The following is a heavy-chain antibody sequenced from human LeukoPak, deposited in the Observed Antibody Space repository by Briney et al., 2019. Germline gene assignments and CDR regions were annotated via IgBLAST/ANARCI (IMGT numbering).Heavy chain of an antibody. Sequence: GESPKISCEGSGYSFTSYWIGWVRQMLGKGLEWMGIIYPGDSDTRYSPSFQGQVTISADKSISTAYLQWSSLKASDTAMYYCARHNKGYSYGYASGYYYYYMDVWGKGTTVTVSS. CDR1: GYSFTSYW. CDR3: ARHNKGYSYGYASGYYYYYMDV. D-gene: IGHD5-18*01. CDR2: IYPGDSDT. J-gene: IGHJ6*03. V-gene: IGHV5-51*01.